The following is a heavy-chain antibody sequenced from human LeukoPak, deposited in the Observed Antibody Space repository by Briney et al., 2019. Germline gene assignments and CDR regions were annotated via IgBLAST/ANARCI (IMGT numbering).Heavy chain of an antibody. D-gene: IGHD4-17*01. CDR3: AREKPTGSLDY. CDR2: IYYSGST. J-gene: IGHJ4*02. V-gene: IGHV4-31*03. Sequence: TSQTLSLTCTVSGDSISSGGYYWSWIRQHPGKGLEWIGYIYYSGSTYYNPSLKSRVTTSVDTSKNQFSLKLSSVTAADTAVYYCAREKPTGSLDYWGQGTLVTVSS. CDR1: GDSISSGGYY.